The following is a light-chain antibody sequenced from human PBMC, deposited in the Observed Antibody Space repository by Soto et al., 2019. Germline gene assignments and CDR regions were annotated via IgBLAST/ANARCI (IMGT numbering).Light chain of an antibody. CDR2: DDN. CDR3: GSWDSSLSAYV. CDR1: SSNIGGNS. V-gene: IGLV1-51*01. Sequence: HSVLTQPPSVSAAPGQKVTISCSGSSSNIGGNSVSWYQQLPGTAPKLLIYDDNKRPSGIPDRFSGSKSGTSATLGITGFQTGDEADYCCGSWDSSLSAYVFGTGTKVTVL. J-gene: IGLJ1*01.